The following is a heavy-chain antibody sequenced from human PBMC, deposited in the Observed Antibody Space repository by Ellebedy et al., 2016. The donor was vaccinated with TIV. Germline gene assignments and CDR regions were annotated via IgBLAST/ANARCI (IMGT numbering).Heavy chain of an antibody. D-gene: IGHD2-8*01. CDR1: GFTFSNYA. J-gene: IGHJ4*02. V-gene: IGHV3-7*03. CDR2: IKQDGSEK. CDR3: ARSRGVSY. Sequence: GESLKISCAASGFTFSNYAMTWVRQAPGKGPECVANIKQDGSEKYYVDSVKGRFTISRDNAKNSLYLQMNSLRAEDAAVYFCARSRGVSYWGQGTLVTVSS.